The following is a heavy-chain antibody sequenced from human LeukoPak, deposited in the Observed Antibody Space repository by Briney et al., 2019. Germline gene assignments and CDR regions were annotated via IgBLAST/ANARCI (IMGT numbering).Heavy chain of an antibody. J-gene: IGHJ4*02. CDR1: GGSFSDYY. V-gene: IGHV4-34*01. D-gene: IGHD6-13*01. Sequence: SETLSLTCGVYGGSFSDYYWTWIRQTPGKGLEWIGEINHSGSTNYNPSLKSRVTISLDTSKNQFSLKMNSMTAADTAVYYCARERAAGNPSHFDYWGQGSLVTVSS. CDR3: ARERAAGNPSHFDY. CDR2: INHSGST.